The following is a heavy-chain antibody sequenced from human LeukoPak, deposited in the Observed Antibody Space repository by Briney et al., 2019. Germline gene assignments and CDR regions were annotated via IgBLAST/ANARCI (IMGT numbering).Heavy chain of an antibody. CDR1: GFTFDDYG. CDR2: INWNGGST. V-gene: IGHV3-20*04. J-gene: IGHJ4*02. D-gene: IGHD5-18*01. CDR3: ARDLQLWSLDY. Sequence: GGSLTLSCAASGFTFDDYGMSWVRQAPGKGLEWVSGINWNGGSTGYADSVKGRFTISRDNAKNSLYLQMNSLRAEDTAVYYCARDLQLWSLDYWGQGTLVTVSS.